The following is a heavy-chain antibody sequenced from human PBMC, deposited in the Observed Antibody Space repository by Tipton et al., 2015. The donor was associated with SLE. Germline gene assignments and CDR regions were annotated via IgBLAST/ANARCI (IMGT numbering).Heavy chain of an antibody. CDR1: GGSISSYY. J-gene: IGHJ3*02. CDR2: IYYSGST. V-gene: IGHV4-59*01. Sequence: TLSLTCTVSGGSISSYYWSWIRQPPGKGLEWIGYIYYSGSTNYNPSLKSRVTISVDTSKNQFSLKLSSVTAADTAVYYCARGGAGCGGDCYYAFDIWGQGPMVTVSS. D-gene: IGHD2-21*01. CDR3: ARGGAGCGGDCYYAFDI.